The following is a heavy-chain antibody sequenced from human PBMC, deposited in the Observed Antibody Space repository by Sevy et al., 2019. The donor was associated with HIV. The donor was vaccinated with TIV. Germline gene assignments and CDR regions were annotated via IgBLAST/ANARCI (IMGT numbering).Heavy chain of an antibody. CDR3: TKGVAMDV. CDR1: GFPFSDYY. D-gene: IGHD2-8*01. Sequence: GGSLRLSCAASGFPFSDYYMSWVRQAPGKGLEWIAYVSGRGTTTTTKYYADSVEGRFTISRDNTKRSVYLQMDSLRVDDSAVYYCTKGVAMDVWGPGTTVTVSS. CDR2: VSGRGTTTTTK. V-gene: IGHV3-11*01. J-gene: IGHJ6*02.